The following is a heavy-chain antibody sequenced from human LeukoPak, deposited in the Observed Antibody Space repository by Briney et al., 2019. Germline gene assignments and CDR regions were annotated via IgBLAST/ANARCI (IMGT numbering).Heavy chain of an antibody. CDR2: IYHSGST. J-gene: IGHJ5*02. V-gene: IGHV4-4*02. CDR3: ARRAHGERWFDP. CDR1: GGSISSSNW. Sequence: SGTLSLTCVVSGGSISSSNWWSWVRQPPEKGQEWIGEIYHSGSTNYNPSLKSRVTISVDKSKNQFSLKLSSVTAADTAVYYCARRAHGERWFDPWGQGTLVTVSS. D-gene: IGHD4-17*01.